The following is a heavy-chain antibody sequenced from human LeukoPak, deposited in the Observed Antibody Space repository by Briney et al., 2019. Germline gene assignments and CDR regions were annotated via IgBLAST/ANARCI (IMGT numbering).Heavy chain of an antibody. CDR2: IIPIFGIA. J-gene: IGHJ4*02. Sequence: SVKVSCKASGGTFSSYAISWVRQAPGQGLEWMGRIIPIFGIANYAQKFQGRVTITADESTSTAYMELSSLRSEDTAVYYCARRLLGSSTSFDYWGQGTLVTVSS. CDR3: ARRLLGSSTSFDY. CDR1: GGTFSSYA. D-gene: IGHD2-2*01. V-gene: IGHV1-69*13.